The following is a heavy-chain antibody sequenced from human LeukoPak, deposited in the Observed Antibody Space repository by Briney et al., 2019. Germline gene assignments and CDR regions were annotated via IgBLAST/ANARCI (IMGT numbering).Heavy chain of an antibody. CDR3: LRYCSGGVCPGWFDP. CDR1: GFIFSSYW. CDR2: IKTDGSEK. J-gene: IGHJ5*02. V-gene: IGHV3-7*01. Sequence: GGSLRLSCAASGFIFSSYWMSWVRQAPGKGLEWVANIKTDGSEKYYVDSVKGRFTISRDNANNSLYLQMNSLRAEDTAVYYCLRYCSGGVCPGWFDPWGQGTLSPSPQ. D-gene: IGHD2-8*02.